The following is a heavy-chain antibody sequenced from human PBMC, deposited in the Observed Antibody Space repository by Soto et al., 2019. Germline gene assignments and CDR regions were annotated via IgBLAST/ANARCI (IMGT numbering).Heavy chain of an antibody. V-gene: IGHV4-30-4*01. Sequence: QVQLQESGPGLVKPSQTLSLTCTVSGGSISSGDYYWSWIRKPPGKGLEWIGYIYYSGSTYYNPSLNCRLTISVDTSKNPFSLKLSSVTAADTAVYYCARVGGFGATTIDYWGQGTLVTVSS. CDR2: IYYSGST. CDR3: ARVGGFGATTIDY. J-gene: IGHJ4*02. CDR1: GGSISSGDYY. D-gene: IGHD3-10*01.